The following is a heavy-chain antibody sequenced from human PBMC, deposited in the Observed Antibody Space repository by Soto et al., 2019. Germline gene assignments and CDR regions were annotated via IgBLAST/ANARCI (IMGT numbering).Heavy chain of an antibody. CDR1: VFTFSIYA. D-gene: IGHD3-3*01. CDR3: AKDQDYEFWSGPRKDAFDI. Sequence: PRGSLLLCCAASVFTFSIYAMIWVRQAPGKGLEWVSAISGSGGSTYYADSVKGRFTISRDNSKNTLYLQMNSLRAEDTAVYYCAKDQDYEFWSGPRKDAFDIWGQGTMVTVSS. V-gene: IGHV3-23*01. CDR2: ISGSGGST. J-gene: IGHJ3*02.